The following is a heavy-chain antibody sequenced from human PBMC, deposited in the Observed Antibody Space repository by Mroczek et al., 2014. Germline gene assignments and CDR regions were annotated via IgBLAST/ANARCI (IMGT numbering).Heavy chain of an antibody. J-gene: IGHJ1*01. CDR3: AKELGRGGKGYGDSEYFQH. Sequence: SGGGVVQPGRSLRLSCAASGFTFSSYGMHWVRQAPGKGLEWVAVISYDGSNKYYADSVKGRFTISRDNSKNTLYLQMNSLRAEDTAVYYCAKELGRGGKGYGDSEYFQHWGQGTLVTVSS. CDR2: ISYDGSNK. CDR1: GFTFSSYG. V-gene: IGHV3-30*18. D-gene: IGHD4-17*01.